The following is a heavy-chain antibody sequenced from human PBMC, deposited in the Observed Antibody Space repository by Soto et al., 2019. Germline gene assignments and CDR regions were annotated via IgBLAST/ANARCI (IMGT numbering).Heavy chain of an antibody. D-gene: IGHD6-13*01. J-gene: IGHJ4*02. CDR1: GFTFSSYG. CDR2: IWYDGSNK. V-gene: IGHV3-33*01. CDR3: ARDRGYTQYIDY. Sequence: QVQLVESGGGVVQPGRSLRLSCAASGFTFSSYGMHWVRQAPGKGLEWVAVIWYDGSNKYYADSVKGRFTISRDNSKNTLYLQMNSLRAEDTAVYYCARDRGYTQYIDYWGQGTLVTVSS.